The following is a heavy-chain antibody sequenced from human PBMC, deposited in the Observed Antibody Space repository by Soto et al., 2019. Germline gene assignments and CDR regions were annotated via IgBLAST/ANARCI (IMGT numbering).Heavy chain of an antibody. CDR2: INHSGST. Sequence: LSLTCAVYGGSFIGYFWNWVRQPPGKGLEWIGEINHSGSTKYNPSLKSRVTLSVDTSKNQFSLRVFSVTAADTAVYYCARDLSGYYYGMDVWGQGTTVTVSS. J-gene: IGHJ6*02. CDR3: ARDLSGYYYGMDV. V-gene: IGHV4-34*01. CDR1: GGSFIGYF.